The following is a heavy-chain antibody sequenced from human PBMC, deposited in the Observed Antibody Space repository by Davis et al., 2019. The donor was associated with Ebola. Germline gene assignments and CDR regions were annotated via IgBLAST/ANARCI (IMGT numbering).Heavy chain of an antibody. V-gene: IGHV3-23*01. CDR3: AKDKNYDFWSGYPHEAFDI. D-gene: IGHD3-3*01. CDR1: GFTFSSYA. Sequence: PGGSLRLSCAASGFTFSSYAMSWVRQAPGKGLEWVSAISGSGGSTYYADSVKGRFTISRDNSKNTLYLQMNSPRAEDTAIYYCAKDKNYDFWSGYPHEAFDIWGQGTMVTVSS. J-gene: IGHJ3*02. CDR2: ISGSGGST.